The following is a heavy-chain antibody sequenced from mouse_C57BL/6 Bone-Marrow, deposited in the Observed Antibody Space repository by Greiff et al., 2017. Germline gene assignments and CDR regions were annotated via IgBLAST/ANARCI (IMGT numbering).Heavy chain of an antibody. V-gene: IGHV1-69*01. D-gene: IGHD2-3*01. Sequence: QVQLKQSGAELVMPGASVKLSCKASGYTFTSYWMNWVKQRPGQGLEWIGEIDPSDSYTNYNQKFKGKSTLTVDKSSSPAYMQLSSLTSEDSAVYDCARDGYYSYYFDYWGQGTTLTVSS. CDR2: IDPSDSYT. CDR3: ARDGYYSYYFDY. J-gene: IGHJ2*01. CDR1: GYTFTSYW.